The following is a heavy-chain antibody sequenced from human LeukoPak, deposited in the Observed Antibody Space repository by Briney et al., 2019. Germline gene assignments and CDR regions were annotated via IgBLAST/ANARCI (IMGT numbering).Heavy chain of an antibody. V-gene: IGHV4-4*07. D-gene: IGHD1-7*01. CDR2: IYTSGST. CDR1: GGSISSYY. CDR3: ARDTWNYIGRVNWFDP. Sequence: SETLSLTCTVSGGSISSYYWSWIRQPAGKGLEWIGRIYTSGSTNYNPSLKSRVTMSVDTSKNQFSLKLSSVTAADTAVYYCARDTWNYIGRVNWFDPWGQGTLVTVSS. J-gene: IGHJ5*02.